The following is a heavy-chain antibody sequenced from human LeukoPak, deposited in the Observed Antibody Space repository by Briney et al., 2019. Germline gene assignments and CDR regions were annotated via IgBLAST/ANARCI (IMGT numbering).Heavy chain of an antibody. Sequence: GGSLRPSCAASGFTFDDYAMHWVRQAPGKGLEWVSLISGDGGSTYYADSVKGRFTISRDNSKNSLYLQMNSLRTEDTALYYCAKGYIAARRSPYFDYWGQGTLVTVSS. CDR3: AKGYIAARRSPYFDY. D-gene: IGHD6-6*01. CDR2: ISGDGGST. CDR1: GFTFDDYA. V-gene: IGHV3-43*02. J-gene: IGHJ4*02.